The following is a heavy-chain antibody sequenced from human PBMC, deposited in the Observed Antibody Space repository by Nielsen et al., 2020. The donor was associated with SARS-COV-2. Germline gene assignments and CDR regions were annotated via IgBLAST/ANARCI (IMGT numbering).Heavy chain of an antibody. V-gene: IGHV3-53*01. Sequence: GGSLRLSCAASGFTVSSTYMSWVRQAPGKGLEWVSIIYSGGRTYYADSVKGRFTISRDNSKNTLYLQMNSLRAEDTAVYYCAREGSADAFDIWGQGTMVTVSS. CDR3: AREGSADAFDI. CDR2: IYSGGRT. CDR1: GFTVSSTY. J-gene: IGHJ3*02.